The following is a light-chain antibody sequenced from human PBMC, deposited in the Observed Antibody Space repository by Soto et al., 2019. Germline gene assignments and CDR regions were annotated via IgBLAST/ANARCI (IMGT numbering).Light chain of an antibody. V-gene: IGLV2-14*01. CDR2: EVT. Sequence: QSVLTQPASVSGSPGQSITISCSGTSSDIGSYNYVSWYQQHPDKAPKLIIYEVTNRPSGVSGRFSGSKSGNTASLTISGLHAEDEADYYCTSYTTSNTYVVGTGTKLTVL. CDR1: SSDIGSYNY. J-gene: IGLJ1*01. CDR3: TSYTTSNTYV.